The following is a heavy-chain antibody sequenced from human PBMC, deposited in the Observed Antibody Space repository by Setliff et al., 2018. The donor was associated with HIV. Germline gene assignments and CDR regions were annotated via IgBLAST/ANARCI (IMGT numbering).Heavy chain of an antibody. CDR1: GYTFTAHF. Sequence: ASVKVSCKASGYTFTAHFLHWVRQAPGQGLEWMGRINPNSGAADYAQNFQGRVTMTRATSMSTAYMEVSNLRSNDTATYYCAVPITRTDYEGLDYWGQGTLVTSPQ. CDR2: INPNSGAA. D-gene: IGHD4-17*01. V-gene: IGHV1-2*06. J-gene: IGHJ4*02. CDR3: AVPITRTDYEGLDY.